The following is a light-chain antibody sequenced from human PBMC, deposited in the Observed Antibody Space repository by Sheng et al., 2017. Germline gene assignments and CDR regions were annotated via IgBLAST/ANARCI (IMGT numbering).Light chain of an antibody. V-gene: IGLV3-21*04. CDR1: NIGSQS. CDR3: QVWDSSSDHPDV. Sequence: SYVLTQPPSVSVAPGETARITCGGNNIGSQSVHWYQQRPGQAPALVIFYDSDRPSGIPERFSGSNSGNTATLTISRVEAGDEADYYCQVWDSSSDHPDVFGTGTKVTVL. CDR2: YDS. J-gene: IGLJ1*01.